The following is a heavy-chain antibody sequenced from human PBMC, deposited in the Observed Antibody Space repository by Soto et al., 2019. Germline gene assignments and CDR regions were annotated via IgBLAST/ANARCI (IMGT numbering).Heavy chain of an antibody. V-gene: IGHV4-59*08. J-gene: IGHJ4*02. CDR1: VNSLIIYT. CDR2: TDYSGNT. D-gene: IGHD6-19*01. CDR3: ARAVGDPLYYLDY. Sequence: QKSGPGWLRPSETRSLTGPVSVNSLIIYTGSGFRQSPGKGLEWIGYTDYSGNTNYNPSLKSRVTISGDTSKNQFSLRLSSVTAADTAVYYCARAVGDPLYYLDYWGQGTLVTVSS.